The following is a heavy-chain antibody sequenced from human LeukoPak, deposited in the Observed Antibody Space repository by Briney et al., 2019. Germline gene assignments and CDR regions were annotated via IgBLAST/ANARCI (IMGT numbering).Heavy chain of an antibody. Sequence: GESLKISCKGSGYSFTSYWIGWVRQMPGKGLEWMGIIYLGDSDTRYSPSFQGQVTISADKSISTAYLQWSSLKASDTAMYYRASQSERTPYGDYWGAVFDYWGQGTLVTVSS. CDR2: IYLGDSDT. J-gene: IGHJ4*02. D-gene: IGHD4-17*01. CDR3: ASQSERTPYGDYWGAVFDY. V-gene: IGHV5-51*01. CDR1: GYSFTSYW.